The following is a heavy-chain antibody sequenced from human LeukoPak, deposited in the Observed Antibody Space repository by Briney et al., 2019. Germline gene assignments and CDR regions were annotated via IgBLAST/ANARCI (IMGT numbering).Heavy chain of an antibody. CDR3: AKEPLWFGSPGGMDV. CDR2: ISYDGSNK. Sequence: GGSLRLSCAASGFTFSSYGMHWVRQAPGKGLEWVAVISYDGSNKYYADSVKGRFTISRDNSKNTLYLQMNSLRAEDTAVYYCAKEPLWFGSPGGMDVWGQGTTVTVSS. D-gene: IGHD3-10*01. CDR1: GFTFSSYG. V-gene: IGHV3-30*18. J-gene: IGHJ6*02.